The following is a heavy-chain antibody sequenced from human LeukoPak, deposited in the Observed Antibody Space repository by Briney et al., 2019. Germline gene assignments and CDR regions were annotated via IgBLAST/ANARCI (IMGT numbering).Heavy chain of an antibody. Sequence: SETLSLTCTVSGYSISSGYYWGWIRQPPGKGLEWIGSIYHSGSTYYNPSLKSRVTISLDTSKNQFSLKLSSVTAADTAVYYCARDRGSAVAGTGGVDYWGQGTLVTVSS. CDR3: ARDRGSAVAGTGGVDY. V-gene: IGHV4-38-2*02. D-gene: IGHD6-19*01. J-gene: IGHJ4*02. CDR2: IYHSGST. CDR1: GYSISSGYY.